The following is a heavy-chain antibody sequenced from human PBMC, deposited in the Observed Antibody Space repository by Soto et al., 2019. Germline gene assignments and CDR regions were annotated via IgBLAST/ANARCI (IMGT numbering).Heavy chain of an antibody. CDR3: GRDFERSAIGP. V-gene: IGHV4-31*11. D-gene: IGHD3-9*01. Sequence: QVHLQQSGPGLVKASETLSLSCVVSGAYISGADSSWFWIRNPPGKGLAWIGYLAYSGDTYYNPSLRRRVTISGDRAENKWSLTWKSVTAADTAVYFWGRDFERSAIGPWGQGTSVTVSS. CDR2: LAYSGDT. J-gene: IGHJ5*02. CDR1: GAYISGADSS.